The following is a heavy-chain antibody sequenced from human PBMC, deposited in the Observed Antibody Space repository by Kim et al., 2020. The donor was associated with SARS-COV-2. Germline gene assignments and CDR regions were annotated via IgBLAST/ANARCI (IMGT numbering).Heavy chain of an antibody. CDR1: GGTFSSYA. Sequence: SVKVSCKASGGTFSSYAISWVRQAPGQGLEWMGGIIPIFGTANYAQKFQGRVTITADESTSKAYMELSSLRSEDTAVYYCARVTTVTTIDWYFDLWSRGTLVTVSS. D-gene: IGHD4-17*01. CDR3: ARVTTVTTIDWYFDL. CDR2: IIPIFGTA. J-gene: IGHJ2*01. V-gene: IGHV1-69*13.